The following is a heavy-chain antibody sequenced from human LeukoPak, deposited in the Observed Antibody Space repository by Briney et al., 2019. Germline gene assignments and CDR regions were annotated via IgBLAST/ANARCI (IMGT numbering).Heavy chain of an antibody. D-gene: IGHD4-23*01. Sequence: PSETLSLTCTVSGGSISGYYWSWIRQPPGKGLEWIGYIYYSGSTNYNPSLKSRVTISVDTSKNQFSLKLSSVTAADTAVYYCARDLRGGNSPEDYWYFDLWGRGTLVTVSS. CDR2: IYYSGST. J-gene: IGHJ2*01. V-gene: IGHV4-59*01. CDR3: ARDLRGGNSPEDYWYFDL. CDR1: GGSISGYY.